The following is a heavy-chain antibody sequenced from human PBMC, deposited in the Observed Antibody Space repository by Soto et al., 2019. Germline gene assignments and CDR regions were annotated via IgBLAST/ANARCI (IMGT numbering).Heavy chain of an antibody. D-gene: IGHD6-13*01. J-gene: IGHJ4*02. Sequence: SETLSLTCTVSGGSVSSDGYYWTWIRQPPRKGLERIGYNFYSGSSNYKPSLKSRATISVDTSKNQFSLNLRSVTAADTDVYYCAYWYTSFYSNFDYWGQVTPVAVAS. CDR2: NFYSGSS. CDR1: GGSVSSDGYY. V-gene: IGHV4-61*08. CDR3: AYWYTSFYSNFDY.